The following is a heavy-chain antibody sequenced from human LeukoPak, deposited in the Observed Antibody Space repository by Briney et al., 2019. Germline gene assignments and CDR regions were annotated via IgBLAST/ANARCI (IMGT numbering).Heavy chain of an antibody. CDR3: ASSIYSGSFN. CDR1: GFTVSSNY. D-gene: IGHD1-26*01. J-gene: IGHJ4*02. Sequence: QTGGSLRLSCAASGFTVSSNYMSWVRQAPGKGLEWVSYISSSSSAIYYADSVKGRFTISRDNAKNSLYLQMNSLRAEDTAVYYCASSIYSGSFNWGQGTLVTVSS. CDR2: ISSSSSAI. V-gene: IGHV3-48*04.